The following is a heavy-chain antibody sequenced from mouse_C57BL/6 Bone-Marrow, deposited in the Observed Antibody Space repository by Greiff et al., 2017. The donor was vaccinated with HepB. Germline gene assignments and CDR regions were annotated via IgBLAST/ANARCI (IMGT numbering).Heavy chain of an antibody. CDR3: AKEADSSGH. J-gene: IGHJ3*01. Sequence: EVKLQESGPGLVKPSQSLSLTCSVTGYSITSGYYWNWIRQFPGNKLEWMGYISYDGSNNYNPSLKNRISITRDTSKNQFFLKLNSVTTEDTATYYCAKEADSSGHWGQGTLVTVSA. V-gene: IGHV3-6*01. D-gene: IGHD3-2*02. CDR2: ISYDGSN. CDR1: GYSITSGYY.